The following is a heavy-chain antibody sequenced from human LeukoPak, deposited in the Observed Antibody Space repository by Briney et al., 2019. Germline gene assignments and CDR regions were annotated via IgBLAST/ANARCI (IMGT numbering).Heavy chain of an antibody. Sequence: GSSVKVSCKASGGTFSSYAISWVRQAPGQGLEWMGGIILIFGTANYAQKFQGRVTITADESTSTAYMELSSLRSEDTAVYYCASSSTKGGYFDYWGQGTLVTVFS. CDR1: GGTFSSYA. CDR2: IILIFGTA. J-gene: IGHJ4*02. V-gene: IGHV1-69*01. CDR3: ASSSTKGGYFDY. D-gene: IGHD2-2*01.